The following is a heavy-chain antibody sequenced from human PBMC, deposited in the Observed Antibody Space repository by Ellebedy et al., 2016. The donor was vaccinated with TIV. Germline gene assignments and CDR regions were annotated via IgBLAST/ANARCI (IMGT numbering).Heavy chain of an antibody. CDR1: GFTFSSYA. Sequence: GGSLRLXXAASGFTFSSYAMSWVRQAPGKGLEWVSGISGSGGSIHYADSVKGRFTISRDNSKNTLYLQMNSLRAEDTAVYYCAKRNGGIAAFEGGYWGQGTLVTVFS. J-gene: IGHJ4*02. V-gene: IGHV3-23*01. CDR2: ISGSGGSI. D-gene: IGHD6-25*01. CDR3: AKRNGGIAAFEGGY.